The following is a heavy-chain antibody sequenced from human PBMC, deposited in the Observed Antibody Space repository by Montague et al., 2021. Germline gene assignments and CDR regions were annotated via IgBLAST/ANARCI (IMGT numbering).Heavy chain of an antibody. D-gene: IGHD2-8*01. Sequence: SETLSLTCIVSSGSISSSSWYWIWQAPGQALEWIGHLYDSGDTYYNSSLHSTLTFSLDTSRNQFFLRLTSVTAADTAASYCARRGRPMGLYHFDDWGQGTLVTVSS. V-gene: IGHV4-59*03. CDR2: LYDSGDT. J-gene: IGHJ4*02. CDR3: ARRGRPMGLYHFDD. CDR1: SGSISSSS.